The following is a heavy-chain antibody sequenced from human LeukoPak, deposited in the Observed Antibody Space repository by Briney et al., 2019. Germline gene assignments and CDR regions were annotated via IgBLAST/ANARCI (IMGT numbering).Heavy chain of an antibody. CDR3: AKDLVLYGSVSFDAFDI. CDR2: IRWNSGSI. D-gene: IGHD3-10*01. CDR1: GFTFDEYA. J-gene: IGHJ3*02. Sequence: GGSLRLSCAASGFTFDEYAMHWVRQAPGKGLEWVSGIRWNSGSIGYADSVKGRFTISRDNAKNSLYLQMNSLRAEDTALYYCAKDLVLYGSVSFDAFDIWGQGTMATVSS. V-gene: IGHV3-9*01.